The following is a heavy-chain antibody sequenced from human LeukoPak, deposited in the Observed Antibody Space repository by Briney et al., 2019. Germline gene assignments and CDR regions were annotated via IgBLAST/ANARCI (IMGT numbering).Heavy chain of an antibody. CDR2: ISANNGDT. D-gene: IGHD2-2*02. CDR1: GYTFTNYG. V-gene: IGHV1-18*04. J-gene: IGHJ4*02. Sequence: ASVKVSCKASGYTFTNYGISWVRQAPGQGLQWMGWISANNGDTNFAQKLQGRVTMTTDTSTSTAYMELRSLRSDDTAVYYCARGSNYCSSISCHMNDWGQGTLVTVSS. CDR3: ARGSNYCSSISCHMND.